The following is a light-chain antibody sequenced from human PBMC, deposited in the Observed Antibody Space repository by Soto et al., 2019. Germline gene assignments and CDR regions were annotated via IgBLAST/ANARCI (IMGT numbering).Light chain of an antibody. V-gene: IGKV1-39*01. CDR3: QQSYGTPLYT. Sequence: DIQMTQSPSSLSASVGDRVTITCRASQSISSYLNWYQQKPGKAPTLLIYAASSLQSGVPSRFSGSGSGTDFTLTISILQPEDFATYYCQQSYGTPLYTFGQGTKLEIK. CDR2: AAS. CDR1: QSISSY. J-gene: IGKJ2*01.